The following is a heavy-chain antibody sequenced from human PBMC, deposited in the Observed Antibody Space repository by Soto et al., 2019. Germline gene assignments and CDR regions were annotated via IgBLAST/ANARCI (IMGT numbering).Heavy chain of an antibody. CDR2: ISSSSSYI. D-gene: IGHD6-19*01. J-gene: IGHJ4*02. CDR3: ARAPPPYSSGWQVGYFDY. Sequence: GGSLRLSCAASGFTFSSYSMNWVRQAPGKGLEWVSSISSSSSYIYYADSVKGRFTISRDNAKNSLYLQMNSLRAEDTAVYYCARAPPPYSSGWQVGYFDYWGQGTLVTVSS. V-gene: IGHV3-21*01. CDR1: GFTFSSYS.